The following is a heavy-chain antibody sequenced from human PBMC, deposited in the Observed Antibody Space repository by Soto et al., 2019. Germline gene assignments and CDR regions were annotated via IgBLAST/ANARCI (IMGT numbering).Heavy chain of an antibody. CDR2: ISAYNGNT. J-gene: IGHJ4*02. V-gene: IGHV1-18*01. D-gene: IGHD6-13*01. Sequence: ASVKVSCKASGYTFTSYGISWVRQAPGQGLEWTGWISAYNGNTNYAQKLQSRVTMTTDTSTSTAYMELRSLRSDDTAVYYCARDIPFSSSWYFDYWGQGTLVTVSS. CDR3: ARDIPFSSSWYFDY. CDR1: GYTFTSYG.